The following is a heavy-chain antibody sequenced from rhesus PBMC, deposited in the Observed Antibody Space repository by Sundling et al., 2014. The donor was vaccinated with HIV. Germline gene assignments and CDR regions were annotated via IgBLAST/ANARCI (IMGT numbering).Heavy chain of an antibody. CDR1: VGSLSGGYF. CDR2: VYSNYESS. CDR3: VRDLKYDSWYYYGLES. V-gene: IGHV4-143*01. Sequence: QAQLQVSGPGLLRPSDTLSLTCTLSVGSLSGGYFWSWIRQSPGKGLEWIGGVYSNYESSAYNPSLQSRVTISKDTSKNQFSLKLDSVTAADTAVYYCVRDLKYDSWYYYGLESWGQGVVVTVSP. D-gene: IGHD3-28*01. J-gene: IGHJ6*01.